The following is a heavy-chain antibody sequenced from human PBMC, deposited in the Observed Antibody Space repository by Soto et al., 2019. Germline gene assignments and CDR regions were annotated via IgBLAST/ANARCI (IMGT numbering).Heavy chain of an antibody. CDR1: GFNFNKYA. CDR3: ARDEGRYSDYADY. CDR2: ISYDGSNK. Sequence: PGGSLRLSCAASGFNFNKYAMHWVRQAPGKGLEWVAVISYDGSNKYYADSVKGRFTISRDNSKNTLYLQMNSLRADDTAVYYCARDEGRYSDYADYWGQGTLVTVSS. V-gene: IGHV3-30*04. J-gene: IGHJ4*02. D-gene: IGHD5-12*01.